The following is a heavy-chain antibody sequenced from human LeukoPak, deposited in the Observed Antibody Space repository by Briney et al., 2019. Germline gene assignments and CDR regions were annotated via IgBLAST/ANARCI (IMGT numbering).Heavy chain of an antibody. CDR3: AKDNRRHYTSGPNPDSLH. D-gene: IGHD6-19*01. J-gene: IGHJ4*02. CDR1: GFIFNNYA. CDR2: ISWNSGSI. Sequence: GGSLRLSCAGSGFIFNNYAMHWVRQPPGKGLEWVSGISWNSGSIDYADSVKGRFTISRDNAKNSLYLQMNSLRIEDTAFYYCAKDNRRHYTSGPNPDSLHWGQGALVTVSS. V-gene: IGHV3-9*01.